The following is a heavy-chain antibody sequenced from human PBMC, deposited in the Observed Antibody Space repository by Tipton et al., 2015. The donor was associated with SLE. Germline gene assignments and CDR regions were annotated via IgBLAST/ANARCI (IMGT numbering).Heavy chain of an antibody. CDR3: AREGGCYYDSDGYWAYCFDH. CDR1: GDSINSNNYY. J-gene: IGHJ4*02. D-gene: IGHD3-22*01. V-gene: IGHV4-39*07. CDR2: IYYSGST. Sequence: GLVKPSETLSLTCSVSGDSINSNNYYWGWIRQPPGRGLEWIGSIYYSGSTYYNPSLKSRVTISLDTSKNQFSLKLSSVTAADTAVYFCAREGGCYYDSDGYWAYCFDHWGQGTLVTVSS.